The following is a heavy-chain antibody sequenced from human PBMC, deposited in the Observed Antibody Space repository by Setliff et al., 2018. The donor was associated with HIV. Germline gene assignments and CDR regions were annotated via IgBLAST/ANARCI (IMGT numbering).Heavy chain of an antibody. CDR3: GRVPYRSAWFSGGHNPFDV. V-gene: IGHV1-18*01. D-gene: IGHD6-19*01. J-gene: IGHJ3*01. Sequence: GASVKVSCKASGYTFTTYSFTWVRQAPGQGLEWMGWISAFNGNTNYAQKLQGRFTMTTDTSTSTAYMELRSLRSDDTAVYYCGRVPYRSAWFSGGHNPFDVWGQGTMVTVSS. CDR2: ISAFNGNT. CDR1: GYTFTTYS.